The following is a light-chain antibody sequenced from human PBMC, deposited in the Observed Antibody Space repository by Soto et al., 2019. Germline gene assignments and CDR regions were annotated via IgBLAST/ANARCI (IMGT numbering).Light chain of an antibody. CDR3: SSYTSSSTPLYV. V-gene: IGLV2-14*01. Sequence: QSALPKPASLTGSPGQSITISCTGTSSDVGGYNYVSWYQQHPGKAPKLMIYDVSNRPSGVSNRFSGSKSGNTASLTISGLQAEDEADYYCSSYTSSSTPLYVFGTGTKVTVL. CDR2: DVS. CDR1: SSDVGGYNY. J-gene: IGLJ1*01.